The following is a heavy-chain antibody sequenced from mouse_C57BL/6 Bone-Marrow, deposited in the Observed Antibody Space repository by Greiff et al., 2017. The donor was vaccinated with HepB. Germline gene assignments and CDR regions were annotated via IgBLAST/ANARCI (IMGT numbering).Heavy chain of an antibody. J-gene: IGHJ4*01. Sequence: EVQGVESGAELVRPGASVKLSCTASGFNIKDDYMHWVKQRPEQGLEWIGWIDPENGDTEYASKFQGKATITADTSSNTAYLQLSSLTSEDTAVYYCTTTVVAPYAMDYWGQGTSVTVSS. CDR2: IDPENGDT. D-gene: IGHD1-1*01. CDR3: TTTVVAPYAMDY. CDR1: GFNIKDDY. V-gene: IGHV14-4*01.